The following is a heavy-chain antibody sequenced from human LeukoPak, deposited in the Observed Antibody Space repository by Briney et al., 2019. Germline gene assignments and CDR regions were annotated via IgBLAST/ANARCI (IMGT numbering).Heavy chain of an antibody. V-gene: IGHV3-66*02. D-gene: IGHD2-2*01. J-gene: IGHJ6*02. Sequence: GGSLRLSCAASGFTVSSNYMSWVRQAPGKGLEWVSAIYSGGSTYYADSVKGRFTISRDNSKNTLYLQMNSLRAEDTAVYYCARDSSFYYYGMDVWGQGTTVTVPS. CDR1: GFTVSSNY. CDR3: ARDSSFYYYGMDV. CDR2: IYSGGST.